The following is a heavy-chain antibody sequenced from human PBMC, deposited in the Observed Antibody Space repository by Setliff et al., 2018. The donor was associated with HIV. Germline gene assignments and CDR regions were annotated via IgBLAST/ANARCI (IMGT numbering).Heavy chain of an antibody. Sequence: RASVKVSCKASGGTFSSYAISWVRQAPGQGLEWMGGIIPIFNTANYAQKFQGRVTITADESTSTAYMELSSLRSEDTAVYYCAIDVIGGWLRPMPDFWGPGTLVTVSS. V-gene: IGHV1-69*13. CDR1: GGTFSSYA. D-gene: IGHD5-12*01. J-gene: IGHJ4*02. CDR3: AIDVIGGWLRPMPDF. CDR2: IIPIFNTA.